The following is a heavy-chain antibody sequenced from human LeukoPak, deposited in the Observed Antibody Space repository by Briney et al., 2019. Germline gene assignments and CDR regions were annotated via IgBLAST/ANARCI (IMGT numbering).Heavy chain of an antibody. D-gene: IGHD1-26*01. Sequence: PSETLSLTCTVSGGSISSSSYYWGWIRQPPGKGLEWIGSIYYSGSTYYNPSLESRVTISVDTSKNQFSLKLSSVTAADTAVYYCASLWELLDYWGQGTLVTVSS. CDR2: IYYSGST. CDR1: GGSISSSSYY. J-gene: IGHJ4*02. V-gene: IGHV4-39*01. CDR3: ASLWELLDY.